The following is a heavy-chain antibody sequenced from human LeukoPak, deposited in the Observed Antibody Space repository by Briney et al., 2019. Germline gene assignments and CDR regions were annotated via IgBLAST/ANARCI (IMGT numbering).Heavy chain of an antibody. CDR2: IWYDGSNK. Sequence: PGGSLRLSCAASGFTFSTYGMHWVRQAPGKGLEGVAVIWYDGSNKYYIDSVRGRFTISRDNSRNTLYLQMNSLRAEDTAVYYCARGFDSGYDFGYWGQGTLVTVSS. CDR3: ARGFDSGYDFGY. CDR1: GFTFSTYG. J-gene: IGHJ4*02. V-gene: IGHV3-33*01. D-gene: IGHD5-12*01.